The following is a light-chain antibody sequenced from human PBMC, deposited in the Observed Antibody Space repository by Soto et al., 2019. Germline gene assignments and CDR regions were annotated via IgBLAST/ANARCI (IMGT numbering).Light chain of an antibody. V-gene: IGKV3-11*01. Sequence: EIVMTQSPATLSVSPGERATLSCRASQSVSSGYLAWYQQKPGQAPRLLISDASNRATGIPARFSGSGSGTDFTLTISSLEPEDFAVYYCQQRSNWPITFGQGTRLEI. CDR3: QQRSNWPIT. J-gene: IGKJ5*01. CDR2: DAS. CDR1: QSVSSGY.